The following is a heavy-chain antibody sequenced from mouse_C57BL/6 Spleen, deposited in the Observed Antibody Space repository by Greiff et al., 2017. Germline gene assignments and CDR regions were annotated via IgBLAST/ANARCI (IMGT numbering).Heavy chain of an antibody. V-gene: IGHV1-52*01. CDR2: IDPSDSET. Sequence: QVQLQQPGAELVRPGSSVKLSCKASGYTFTSYWMHWVKQRPIQGLEWIGNIDPSDSETHYNQKFKDKATLTVDKSSSTAYMQLSSLTSEDSAVYYCPRYGPNWYFDVWGTGTTVTVSS. D-gene: IGHD1-1*01. CDR3: PRYGPNWYFDV. J-gene: IGHJ1*03. CDR1: GYTFTSYW.